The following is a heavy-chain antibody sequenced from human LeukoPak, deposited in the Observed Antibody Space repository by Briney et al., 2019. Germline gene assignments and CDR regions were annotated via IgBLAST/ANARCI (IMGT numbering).Heavy chain of an antibody. J-gene: IGHJ3*02. CDR2: ISGSGGST. V-gene: IGHV3-23*01. D-gene: IGHD3-3*01. CDR3: ARDRKGQRITIFGVATTDAFDI. Sequence: GGSLRLSCAASGFTFSSYGMSWVRQAPGKGLEWVSAISGSGGSTYYADSVKGRFTISRDNSKNTLYLQMNSLRAEDTAVYYCARDRKGQRITIFGVATTDAFDIWGQGTMVTVSS. CDR1: GFTFSSYG.